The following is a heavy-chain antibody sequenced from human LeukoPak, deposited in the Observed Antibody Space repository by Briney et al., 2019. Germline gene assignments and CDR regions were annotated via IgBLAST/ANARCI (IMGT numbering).Heavy chain of an antibody. CDR2: ISGSGGST. V-gene: IGHV3-23*01. CDR3: AKDVEYSSPITFDY. CDR1: GFTVSSNY. J-gene: IGHJ4*02. D-gene: IGHD6-6*01. Sequence: GGSLRLSCAASGFTVSSNYMSWVRQAPGKGLEWVSAISGSGGSTYYADSVKGRFTISRDNSKNTLYLQMNSLRAEDTAVYYCAKDVEYSSPITFDYWGQGTLVTVSS.